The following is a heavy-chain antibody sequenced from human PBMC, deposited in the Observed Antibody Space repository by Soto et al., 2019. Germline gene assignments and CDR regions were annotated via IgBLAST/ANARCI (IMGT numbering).Heavy chain of an antibody. CDR3: AHDSTVVASTDGAFDI. Sequence: QITFKESGPTLVKPTQTLTLTCTFSGLSLSTNGVGVGWIRQPPGKALEWLALIYLDNDKRYSPSLKSRLTITKYTSKNQVVLTMTRMDPVDTGTYYCAHDSTVVASTDGAFDIWGQGTMVTVSS. J-gene: IGHJ3*02. CDR1: GLSLSTNGVG. V-gene: IGHV2-5*02. D-gene: IGHD2-15*01. CDR2: IYLDNDK.